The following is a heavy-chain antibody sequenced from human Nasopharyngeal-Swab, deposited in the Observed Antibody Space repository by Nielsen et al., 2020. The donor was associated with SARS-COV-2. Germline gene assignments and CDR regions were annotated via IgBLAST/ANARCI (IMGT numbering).Heavy chain of an antibody. CDR3: ARGYSSGWYPFDY. Sequence: GSLRLSCTVSGGSISSSSYYWGWIRQPPGKGLEWIGNIYYSGSTYYNPSLKSRVTISVDTSKNQFSLKLSSVTAADTAVYYCARGYSSGWYPFDYWGQGTLVTVSS. J-gene: IGHJ4*02. CDR1: GGSISSSSYY. D-gene: IGHD6-19*01. CDR2: IYYSGST. V-gene: IGHV4-39*07.